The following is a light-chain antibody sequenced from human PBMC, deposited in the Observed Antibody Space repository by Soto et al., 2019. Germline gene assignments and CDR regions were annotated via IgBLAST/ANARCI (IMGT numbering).Light chain of an antibody. V-gene: IGKV1-39*01. J-gene: IGKJ1*01. CDR2: AAS. CDR1: QGISTY. Sequence: DIHMTQSPSSLSASVFGRVTITCPASQGISTYLNWYQQKPGKAPELLIYAASSLQSGVPSKFSGSGSETDFTLTISSLQPEDFATYSCQQSYSTTWTFGQGTKVDI. CDR3: QQSYSTTWT.